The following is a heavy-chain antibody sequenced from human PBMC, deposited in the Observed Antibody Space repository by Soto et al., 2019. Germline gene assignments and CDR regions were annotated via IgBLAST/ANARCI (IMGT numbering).Heavy chain of an antibody. CDR1: GGSFSSYA. Sequence: SSVKVSCKAFGGSFSSYAISWVRQAPEQGLEWMGGIIPIFGTANYAQKFQGRVTITADESTSTAYMELSSLRSEDTAVYYCARDVKWSGPHLGNWFDLWGQGTLVTVS. CDR2: IIPIFGTA. D-gene: IGHD3-3*01. V-gene: IGHV1-69*01. CDR3: ARDVKWSGPHLGNWFDL. J-gene: IGHJ5*02.